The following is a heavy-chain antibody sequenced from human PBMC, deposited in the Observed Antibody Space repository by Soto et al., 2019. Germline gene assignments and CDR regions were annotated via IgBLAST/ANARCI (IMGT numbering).Heavy chain of an antibody. CDR2: IYYGGST. J-gene: IGHJ6*02. D-gene: IGHD4-17*01. CDR3: ARSLTTVVTMDV. V-gene: IGHV4-59*08. CDR1: GGSISPYY. Sequence: PSETLSLTCTVSGGSISPYYWSWIRQPPGKGLEWVGYIYYGGSTSYNPSLKSRITISLETSKSQISLRLSSVTAADTAVYYCARSLTTVVTMDVWGQGTTVTVSS.